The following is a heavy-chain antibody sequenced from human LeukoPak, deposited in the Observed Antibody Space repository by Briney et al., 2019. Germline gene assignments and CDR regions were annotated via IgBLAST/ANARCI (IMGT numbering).Heavy chain of an antibody. CDR1: GGSISSISYY. D-gene: IGHD5-24*01. V-gene: IGHV4-39*01. J-gene: IGHJ5*02. Sequence: SETLSLTCTVSGGSISSISYYWGWIRQPPGKGLEWIGSMYHNGSTYYNPSLKSRVTISVDTSKNQFSLKLSSVTAADTTVYYCARHPSGRMWLQQGGWFDPWGQGTLVTVSS. CDR3: ARHPSGRMWLQQGGWFDP. CDR2: MYHNGST.